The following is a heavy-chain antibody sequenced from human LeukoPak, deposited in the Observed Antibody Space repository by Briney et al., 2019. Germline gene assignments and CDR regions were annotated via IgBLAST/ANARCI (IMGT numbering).Heavy chain of an antibody. CDR1: GYSISSGYY. J-gene: IGHJ4*02. V-gene: IGHV4-38-2*01. Sequence: PSETLSPTCVVSGYSISSGYYWCWIRQPPGKGLEWIGSIYHSGSTYYNPSLKRRVTISVDTSKNQFSLKLSSVTAADTAVYYCARIYCNHTSCDVFDYWGQGTRVTVSS. D-gene: IGHD2-2*01. CDR3: ARIYCNHTSCDVFDY. CDR2: IYHSGST.